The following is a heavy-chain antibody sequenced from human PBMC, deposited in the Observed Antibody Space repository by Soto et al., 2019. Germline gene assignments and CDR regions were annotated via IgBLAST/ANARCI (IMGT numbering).Heavy chain of an antibody. CDR1: GGSFSGYY. J-gene: IGHJ6*02. Sequence: SETLSLTCAVYGGSFSGYYWSWIRQPPGKGLEWIGEISHSGGTTYNPSLKSRVTISVDTSKNQFSLKLSSVTAADTAVYYCARAATTVEHYYYYGMDVWGQGTTVTVSS. V-gene: IGHV4-34*01. CDR3: ARAATTVEHYYYYGMDV. CDR2: ISHSGGT. D-gene: IGHD4-17*01.